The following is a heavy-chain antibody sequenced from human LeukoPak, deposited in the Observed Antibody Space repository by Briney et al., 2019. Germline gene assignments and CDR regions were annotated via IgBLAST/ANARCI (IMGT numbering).Heavy chain of an antibody. J-gene: IGHJ4*02. CDR3: VKDYSTIAAAANPLFDY. Sequence: GGSLRLSCAASGFTFSSYAVTWVRQAPGKGLEWVSGITGSGDTTFYADSVKGRFTISRDNSKNTLYLQMHSLRAEDTAVYYCVKDYSTIAAAANPLFDYWGQGALVTVS. V-gene: IGHV3-23*01. CDR1: GFTFSSYA. CDR2: ITGSGDTT. D-gene: IGHD6-13*01.